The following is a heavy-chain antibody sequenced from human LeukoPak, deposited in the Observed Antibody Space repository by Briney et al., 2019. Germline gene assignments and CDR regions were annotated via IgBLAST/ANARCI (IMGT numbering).Heavy chain of an antibody. Sequence: SETLSLTCTVSGASISGHYWSWIRQPPGKGLEWIGYIYTSGSTNYNPSLKSRVTISVDTSKNQFSLKLSSVTAADTAVYYCARSSRIRSTSRTNWFDPWGQGSLVTVSS. CDR3: ARSSRIRSTSRTNWFDP. CDR1: GASISGHY. V-gene: IGHV4-4*09. CDR2: IYTSGST. D-gene: IGHD2-2*01. J-gene: IGHJ5*02.